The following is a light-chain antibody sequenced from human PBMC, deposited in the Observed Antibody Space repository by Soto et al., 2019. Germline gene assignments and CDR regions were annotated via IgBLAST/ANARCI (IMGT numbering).Light chain of an antibody. V-gene: IGLV1-40*01. CDR2: GTS. J-gene: IGLJ1*01. Sequence: QSVLTQTPSVSGAPGQRVTIACTGNNSNIGTGFDVHWYRHFPVAAPKLLLSGTSHRPSGFPDRFSGSKSGTSASLAITGLQADDEADYYCQTSDSGLFGLIFGTGTKVNVL. CDR1: NSNIGTGFD. CDR3: QTSDSGLFGLI.